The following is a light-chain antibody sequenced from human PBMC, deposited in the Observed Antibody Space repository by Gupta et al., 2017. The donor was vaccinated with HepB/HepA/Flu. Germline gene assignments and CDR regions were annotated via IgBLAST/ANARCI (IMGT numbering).Light chain of an antibody. Sequence: DIQMTQSPSSLSASVGDRVTITCQASQDIRNHLNWCQQKPGKAPKFLIYAASHLETGVPSSFSGSGSGTDLPFTISSLQPEDDATYHCQNEHSLPLAFGQGTELDIK. CDR1: QDIRNH. J-gene: IGKJ5*01. V-gene: IGKV1-33*01. CDR3: QNEHSLPLA. CDR2: AAS.